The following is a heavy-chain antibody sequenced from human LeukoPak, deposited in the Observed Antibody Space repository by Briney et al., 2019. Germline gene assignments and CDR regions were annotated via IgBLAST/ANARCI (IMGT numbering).Heavy chain of an antibody. V-gene: IGHV3-23*01. Sequence: QAGGSLRLSCAASGFTFSTYAMSWVRQAPGKGLEWVSALTNSGGSGGVTYYAESVKGRFIISRDNSKSTLYLQLSSLRAEDTAVYYCAKAMSTDHYDSRGFYRVDFDSWGQGTLVTVSS. CDR2: LTNSGGSGGVT. D-gene: IGHD3-22*01. J-gene: IGHJ4*02. CDR3: AKAMSTDHYDSRGFYRVDFDS. CDR1: GFTFSTYA.